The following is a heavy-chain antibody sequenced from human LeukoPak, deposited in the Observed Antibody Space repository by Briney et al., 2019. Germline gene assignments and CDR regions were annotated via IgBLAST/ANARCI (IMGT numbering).Heavy chain of an antibody. J-gene: IGHJ6*02. Sequence: GGSLRLSCAASGFTFSSYWMSWVRQAPGKGLEWVANIKQDGSEKYYVDSVKGRFTISRDNAKNSLYLQMNSLRAGDTAVYYCARAVRISYYYYYGMDVWGQGTTVTVSS. V-gene: IGHV3-7*01. CDR3: ARAVRISYYYYYGMDV. D-gene: IGHD3-10*01. CDR2: IKQDGSEK. CDR1: GFTFSSYW.